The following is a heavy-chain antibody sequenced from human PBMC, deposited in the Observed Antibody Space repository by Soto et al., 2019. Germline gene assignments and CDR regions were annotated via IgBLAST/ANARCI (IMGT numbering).Heavy chain of an antibody. J-gene: IGHJ3*01. CDR2: INPDNGNT. V-gene: IGHV1-3*01. CDR1: GFSFSDNL. CDR3: ARDILSVGPRANDALDV. Sequence: QVQLVQSGAEVRKPGASVNISCRASGFSFSDNLINWVRQAPGQSLEWMGWINPDNGNTTYSQTFQGRVTISRHSSASIAYVEVSDLPSEDTAVYCCARDILSVGPRANDALDVWGQGTMVTVSS. D-gene: IGHD2-8*02.